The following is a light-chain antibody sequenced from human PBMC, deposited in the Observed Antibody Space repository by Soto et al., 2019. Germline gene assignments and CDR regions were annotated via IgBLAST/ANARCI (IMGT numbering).Light chain of an antibody. CDR3: QQYNTWHPKMA. CDR1: QSVSSD. CDR2: GA. V-gene: IGKV3-15*01. J-gene: IGKJ1*01. Sequence: VVTQSPATLSVFPGETATLSCRASQSVSSDLAWYQQRPGQAPRLLIYGASRATGIPARFRGSGSGTEFRLTISSLQSEDFATYYCQQYNTWHPKMAFGRGTKVEIK.